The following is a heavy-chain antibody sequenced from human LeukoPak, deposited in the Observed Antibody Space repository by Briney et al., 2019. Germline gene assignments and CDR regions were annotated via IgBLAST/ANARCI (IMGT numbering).Heavy chain of an antibody. CDR1: GGTFSSYA. Sequence: RRASVTVSCTASGGTFSSYAISWVRQAPGQGLEWMGGIIPIFGTANYAQKFQGRVTITADESTSTAYMELSSLRSEDTAVYYCARDPYYDDYYYGMDVRGQGTTVTVSS. D-gene: IGHD3-3*01. CDR2: IIPIFGTA. CDR3: ARDPYYDDYYYGMDV. V-gene: IGHV1-69*01. J-gene: IGHJ6*02.